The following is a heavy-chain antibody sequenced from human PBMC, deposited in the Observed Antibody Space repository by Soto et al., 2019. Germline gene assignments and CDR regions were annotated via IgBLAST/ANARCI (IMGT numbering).Heavy chain of an antibody. V-gene: IGHV3-73*02. J-gene: IGHJ4*02. CDR1: GFALSDSA. Sequence: EVQLVESGGGLVQPGGSLKLSCAASGFALSDSAMHWVRQASGKGLEWVCRIRSKVNTYATAYAASVKGRFTISRDDSMSTTYLQMNSLKAEDTAVYYCTRRRDWTAMDPLDYWGQGTLVTVSS. D-gene: IGHD5-18*01. CDR3: TRRRDWTAMDPLDY. CDR2: IRSKVNTYAT.